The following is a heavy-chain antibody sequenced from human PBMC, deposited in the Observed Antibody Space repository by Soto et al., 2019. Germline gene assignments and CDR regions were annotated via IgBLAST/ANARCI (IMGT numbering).Heavy chain of an antibody. CDR1: GFTFSSYA. V-gene: IGHV3-64*01. Sequence: GGSLRLSCAASGFTFSSYAMHWVRQAPGKGLEYVSAISSNGGSTYYANSVKGRFTISRDNSKNTLYLQMGSLRAEDMAVYYCARGGGPNANYYYYYMDVWGKGTTVTVSS. CDR2: ISSNGGST. D-gene: IGHD2-15*01. CDR3: ARGGGPNANYYYYYMDV. J-gene: IGHJ6*03.